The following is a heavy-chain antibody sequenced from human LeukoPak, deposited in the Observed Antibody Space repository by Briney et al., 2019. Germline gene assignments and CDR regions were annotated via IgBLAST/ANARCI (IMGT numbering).Heavy chain of an antibody. J-gene: IGHJ4*02. CDR1: GYTFTGYY. D-gene: IGHD3-10*01. CDR2: INPNSGDT. V-gene: IGHV1-2*02. CDR3: ARDPLYGSGSYFFDF. Sequence: ASVKVSCKASGYTFTGYYIHWVRQAPGQGLEWMGWINPNSGDTNYVQKFQGRVTMTRDTSISTAYMELSRLRSDDTAVYYCARDPLYGSGSYFFDFWGQGTLVTVSS.